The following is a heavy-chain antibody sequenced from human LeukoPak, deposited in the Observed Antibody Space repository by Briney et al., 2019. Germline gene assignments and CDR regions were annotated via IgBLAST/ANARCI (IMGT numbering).Heavy chain of an antibody. J-gene: IGHJ4*02. Sequence: PGGSLRLSCAASGFTFDVYAMHWVRQAPGKGLGWVSLISGDGGSTYYADSVKGRFTISRDNSKNSLYLQMNSLRTEDTALYYCAKAFNYYDSSGSIDYWGQGTLVTVSS. D-gene: IGHD3-22*01. CDR2: ISGDGGST. CDR1: GFTFDVYA. V-gene: IGHV3-43*02. CDR3: AKAFNYYDSSGSIDY.